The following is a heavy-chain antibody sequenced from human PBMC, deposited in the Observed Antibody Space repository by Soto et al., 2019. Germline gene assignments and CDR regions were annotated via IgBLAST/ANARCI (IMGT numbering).Heavy chain of an antibody. D-gene: IGHD6-6*01. J-gene: IGHJ4*02. CDR3: VTSDHLVR. CDR1: GYTFTGYY. Sequence: QMQLVQSGAEARKPGASVKVSCKTSGYTFTGYYLNWVRQAPGRGLEWVGWINPKTGDTNNAQKFQGRVTMTTDTSISTGYMKLSGLKSDDTAVYYCVTSDHLVRWGQGTRVTVSS. V-gene: IGHV1-2*02. CDR2: INPKTGDT.